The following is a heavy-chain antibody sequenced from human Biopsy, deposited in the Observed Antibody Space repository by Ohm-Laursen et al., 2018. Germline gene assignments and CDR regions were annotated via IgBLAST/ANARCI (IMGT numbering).Heavy chain of an antibody. D-gene: IGHD6-19*01. J-gene: IGHJ3*01. V-gene: IGHV4-4*07. CDR1: GGSVSGYY. CDR3: SRDAALAVAPRADDSFDL. Sequence: SETLSLTCTVSGGSVSGYYWNWTRLPVGKGMVWIGRLYTCESTNYNHSLKRRVTVSVDTFRNKYSLWLSSVTAADTGIYYCSRDAALAVAPRADDSFDLWGQGTMVTVSS. CDR2: LYTCEST.